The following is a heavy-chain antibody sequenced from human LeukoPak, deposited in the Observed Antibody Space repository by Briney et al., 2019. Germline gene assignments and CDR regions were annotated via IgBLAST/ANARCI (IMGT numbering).Heavy chain of an antibody. D-gene: IGHD3-9*01. CDR1: GFSYTDYP. V-gene: IGHV3-48*02. J-gene: IGHJ4*02. CDR2: IRTTAEGAKYA. CDR3: ATDQRYAFDY. Sequence: GGSLRLSCATSGFSYTDYPMDWVRQAPGKGLEWISNIRTTAEGAKYAYYADSVKGRVTISRDDGKNTLYLHMNSLRDDDTAVYYCATDQRYAFDYWGQGILVTVSS.